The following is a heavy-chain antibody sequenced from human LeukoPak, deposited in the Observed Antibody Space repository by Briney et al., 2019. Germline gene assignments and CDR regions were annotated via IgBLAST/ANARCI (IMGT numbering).Heavy chain of an antibody. D-gene: IGHD3-22*01. V-gene: IGHV3-11*01. CDR1: GFTFSDYY. J-gene: IGHJ4*02. Sequence: GGSLRLSCAASGFTFSDYYMSWTRQAPGKGLEWVSYISSSGSTIYYADSVKGRFTISRDNAKNSLYLQMNSLRAEDTAVYYCARDPELGLAYYYDSSGYYWGQGTLVTVSS. CDR3: ARDPELGLAYYYDSSGYY. CDR2: ISSSGSTI.